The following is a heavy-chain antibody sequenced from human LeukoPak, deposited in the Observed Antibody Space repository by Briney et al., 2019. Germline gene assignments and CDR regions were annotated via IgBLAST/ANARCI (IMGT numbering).Heavy chain of an antibody. Sequence: GGSLRLSCVVSGFTFSDYAMSWVRQAPEKGLDWVSVISGSAHKIRYADSVKGRFTISRDNSENTVYLQMNNLRAEDTAVYYCARDLQGYSSGWSRFDYWGQGTLVTASS. V-gene: IGHV3-23*01. CDR2: ISGSAHKI. CDR1: GFTFSDYA. J-gene: IGHJ4*02. D-gene: IGHD6-19*01. CDR3: ARDLQGYSSGWSRFDY.